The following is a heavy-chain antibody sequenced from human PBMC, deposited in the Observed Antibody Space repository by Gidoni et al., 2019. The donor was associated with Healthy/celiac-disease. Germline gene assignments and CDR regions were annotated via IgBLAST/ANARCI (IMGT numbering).Heavy chain of an antibody. V-gene: IGHV4-34*01. Sequence: QVQLQQWGAGLLKSSETLSLTCAVYGGSFSGYYWSWIRQPPGKGLEWIGEINHSGSTNYNPSLKSRVTISVDTSKNQFSLKLSSVTAADTAVYYCARARWFRELLDWGQGTLVTVSS. CDR1: GGSFSGYY. D-gene: IGHD3-10*01. J-gene: IGHJ4*02. CDR2: INHSGST. CDR3: ARARWFRELLD.